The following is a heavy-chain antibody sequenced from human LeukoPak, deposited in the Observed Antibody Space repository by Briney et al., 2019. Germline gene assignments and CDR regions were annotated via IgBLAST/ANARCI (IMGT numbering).Heavy chain of an antibody. D-gene: IGHD6-13*01. CDR2: ISGSGTTI. CDR3: AREDSSPTGYYYYGMDV. J-gene: IGHJ6*02. Sequence: PGGSLRLSCAASGFNFNDFYMSWIRQAPGKGLEWISYISGSGTTIYYADSVKGRFTISRDNAKNSLYLQMNSLRAEDTAVYYCAREDSSPTGYYYYGMDVWGQGTTVTVSS. CDR1: GFNFNDFY. V-gene: IGHV3-11*01.